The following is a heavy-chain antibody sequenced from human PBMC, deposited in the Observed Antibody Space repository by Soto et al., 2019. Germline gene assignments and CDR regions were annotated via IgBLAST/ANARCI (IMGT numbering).Heavy chain of an antibody. V-gene: IGHV4-30-2*01. J-gene: IGHJ4*02. CDR2: IYHSGTT. Sequence: PSETLSLTCAVSGASISPYSWSWIRQPPGKGLEWIGYIYHSGTTYYNPSLKSRVTISVDLSKNQFSLKLSSVTAADTAVYYCARTVMPVGNLAAFDHWGQGVLVTVSS. CDR3: ARTVMPVGNLAAFDH. D-gene: IGHD7-27*01. CDR1: GASISPYS.